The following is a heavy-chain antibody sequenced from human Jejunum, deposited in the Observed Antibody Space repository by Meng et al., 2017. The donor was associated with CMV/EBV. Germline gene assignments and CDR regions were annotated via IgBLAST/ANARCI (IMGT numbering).Heavy chain of an antibody. CDR3: ARDCVLGGWFDP. J-gene: IGHJ5*02. D-gene: IGHD2-21*01. CDR2: INHSGST. CDR1: GGSFSGYY. Sequence: CAVYGGSFSGYYWSWIRQPPGKGLEWIGEINHSGSTNDNPALKSRVSISLDTSKNQFSLQLRSVTAADTAVYYCARDCVLGGWFDPWGPGALVTVSS. V-gene: IGHV4-34*01.